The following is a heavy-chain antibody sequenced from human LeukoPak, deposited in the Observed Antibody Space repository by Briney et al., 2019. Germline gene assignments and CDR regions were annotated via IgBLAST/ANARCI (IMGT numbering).Heavy chain of an antibody. CDR3: ARTQGSDYNLLFDY. J-gene: IGHJ4*02. CDR2: IYPGDSDT. Sequence: GESLKISCKGSGYIFTSHWIGWVRQMPGKGLECMGIIYPGDSDTRYSPSFQGHVTISADKSISTAYLQWNNLKASDTAMYYCARTQGSDYNLLFDYWGLGALVTVSS. V-gene: IGHV5-51*01. CDR1: GYIFTSHW. D-gene: IGHD4-11*01.